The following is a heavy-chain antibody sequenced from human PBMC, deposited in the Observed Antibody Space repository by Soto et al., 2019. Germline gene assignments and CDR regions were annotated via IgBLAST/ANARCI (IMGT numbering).Heavy chain of an antibody. CDR3: ARIWYCGGDCYSDVFDL. V-gene: IGHV1-18*04. CDR2: IGAYNGNT. Sequence: ASVKVSCKASGYTFTSNGINWVRQAPGQGLEWMGWIGAYNGNTNYAQKVQGRVTMTTDTSTSTAYMERRSLRSDDTAVYYCARIWYCGGDCYSDVFDLWGQGTMVTVSS. D-gene: IGHD2-21*02. CDR1: GYTFTSNG. J-gene: IGHJ3*01.